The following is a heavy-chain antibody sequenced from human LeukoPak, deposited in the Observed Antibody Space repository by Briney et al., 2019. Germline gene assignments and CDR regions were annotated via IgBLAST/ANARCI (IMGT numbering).Heavy chain of an antibody. Sequence: SETLSLTCTVSRGSISGSIRSYYWSWLRQPPGKGLEWIGYISSSGSVNDNPSLRSRVTISVNTSKNQFFLNLSSVSAADTAVYYCARIPLGYSGAYYFDYWGQGTLVTVSP. CDR2: ISSSGSV. D-gene: IGHD5-12*01. J-gene: IGHJ4*02. CDR3: ARIPLGYSGAYYFDY. CDR1: RGSISGSIRSYY. V-gene: IGHV4-4*09.